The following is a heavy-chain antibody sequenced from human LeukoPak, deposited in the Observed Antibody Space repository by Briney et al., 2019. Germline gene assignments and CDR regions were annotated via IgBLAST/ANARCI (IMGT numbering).Heavy chain of an antibody. J-gene: IGHJ4*02. Sequence: GVSLRLSCAASGFTFTSYWMTWVRQAPGKGLEWVANIKQDTSEKYYVDSVKGRFTITRDNAKNSLYLQMNSLRVEDTAVYYCARSTLFDSSGSFDYWGRGTPVTVSS. CDR3: ARSTLFDSSGSFDY. D-gene: IGHD3-22*01. V-gene: IGHV3-7*01. CDR2: IKQDTSEK. CDR1: GFTFTSYW.